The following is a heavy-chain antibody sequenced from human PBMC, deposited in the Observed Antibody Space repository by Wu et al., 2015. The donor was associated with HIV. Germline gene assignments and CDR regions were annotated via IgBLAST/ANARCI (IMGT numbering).Heavy chain of an antibody. Sequence: QVQLVQSGAEVKKPGASVKVSCKASGYTFSTYDINWVRQATGRGLEWMGWMSPNSGNTGYGQKFQGRVTFTRNSSTTTVYMELSSLRSEDTAVYYCGRSIHSGNVYGGGYYFDYWGQGALVTVSS. J-gene: IGHJ4*02. D-gene: IGHD5/OR15-5a*01. CDR3: GRSIHSGNVYGGGYYFDY. CDR2: MSPNSGNT. V-gene: IGHV1-8*03. CDR1: GYTFSTYD.